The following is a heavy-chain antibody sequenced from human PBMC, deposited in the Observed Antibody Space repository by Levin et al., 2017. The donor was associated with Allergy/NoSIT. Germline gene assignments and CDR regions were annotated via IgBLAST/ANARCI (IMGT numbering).Heavy chain of an antibody. V-gene: IGHV3-30-3*01. D-gene: IGHD6-19*01. CDR2: ISYDGSNK. CDR1: GFTFSSYA. J-gene: IGHJ4*02. Sequence: GGSLRLSCAASGFTFSSYAMHWVRQAPGKGLEWVAVISYDGSNKYYADSVKGRFTISRDNSKNTLYLQMNSLRAEDTAVYYCARDLGDGASGWYGADYWGQGTLVTVSS. CDR3: ARDLGDGASGWYGADY.